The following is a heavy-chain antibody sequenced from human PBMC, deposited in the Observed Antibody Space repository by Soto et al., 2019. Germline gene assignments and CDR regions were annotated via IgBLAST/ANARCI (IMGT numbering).Heavy chain of an antibody. J-gene: IGHJ6*02. CDR1: GGTFSSYA. Sequence: ASVKVSCKASGGTFSSYAISWVRQAPGQGLEWIGIINPSGGTTTYAQKFQGRVTMTRDTSTSTVYMELSSLRSEDTAVYYCARDGGTVTGYYYYGMDVWGQGTTVTVSS. CDR2: INPSGGTT. V-gene: IGHV1-46*01. D-gene: IGHD4-4*01. CDR3: ARDGGTVTGYYYYGMDV.